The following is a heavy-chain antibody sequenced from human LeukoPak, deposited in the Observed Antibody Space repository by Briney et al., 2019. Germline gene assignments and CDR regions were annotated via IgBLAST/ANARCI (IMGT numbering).Heavy chain of an antibody. V-gene: IGHV3-15*01. CDR2: VKSKTDGGTV. CDR1: GFTFNNAW. D-gene: IGHD1-26*01. J-gene: IGHJ4*02. CDR3: TTYVKYSGKYYFDY. Sequence: GGSLRLSCAASGFTFNNAWMSWVRQAPGKGLEWVGRVKSKTDGGTVAYAAPVKGRFTISRDDSKNTLYLQMNSLETDDTAVYYCTTYVKYSGKYYFDYWGQGTLVTVSS.